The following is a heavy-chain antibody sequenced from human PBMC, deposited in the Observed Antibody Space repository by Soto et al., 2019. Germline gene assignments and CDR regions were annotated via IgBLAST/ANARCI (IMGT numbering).Heavy chain of an antibody. CDR1: GGSFSGYY. Sequence: SETLSLTCAVYGGSFSGYYWSWIRQPPGKGLEWIGEINHSGSTNYNPSLKSRVTISVDTSKNQFSLKLSSVTAADTAVYCCARSSPGNDCSSTSCRKRIFYYYYGMDVWGQGTTVTVSS. V-gene: IGHV4-34*01. D-gene: IGHD2-2*01. J-gene: IGHJ6*02. CDR2: INHSGST. CDR3: ARSSPGNDCSSTSCRKRIFYYYYGMDV.